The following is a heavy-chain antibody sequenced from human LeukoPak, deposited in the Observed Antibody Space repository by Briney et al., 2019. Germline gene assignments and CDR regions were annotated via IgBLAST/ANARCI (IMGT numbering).Heavy chain of an antibody. D-gene: IGHD1-1*01. CDR2: IYGSGSSI. CDR3: ARELDTTDHDGAFDI. CDR1: GFTFSTYA. J-gene: IGHJ3*02. Sequence: GGSLRLSCAASGFTFSTYAMSWVRQAPGKGLECVSVIYGSGSSIYYADSVKGRFTISRDNSKNTLYLQMHSLRPEDTALHYCARELDTTDHDGAFDIWGQGTMVTVSS. V-gene: IGHV3-23*03.